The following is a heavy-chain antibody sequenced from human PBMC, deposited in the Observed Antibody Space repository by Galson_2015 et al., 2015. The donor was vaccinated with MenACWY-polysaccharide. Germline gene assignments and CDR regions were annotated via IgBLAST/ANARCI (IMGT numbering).Heavy chain of an antibody. CDR1: GASISSHY. CDR2: IDRSGRT. CDR3: ARDRGSCNGMDV. Sequence: SETLSLTCTVSGASISSHYWSWIRQPPGKGLEWIGYIDRSGRTKYDASLESRVTLSGDTSKNQLTLKLTSATAADTAVYYCARDRGSCNGMDVWGQGTTVTVSS. D-gene: IGHD3-16*01. V-gene: IGHV4-59*11. J-gene: IGHJ6*02.